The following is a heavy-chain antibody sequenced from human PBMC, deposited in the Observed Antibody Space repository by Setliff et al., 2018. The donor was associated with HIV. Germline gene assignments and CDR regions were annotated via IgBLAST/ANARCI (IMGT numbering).Heavy chain of an antibody. CDR2: IYYSGGT. CDR3: ARDRRGYYYGSGSCYMDV. CDR1: GGSISSSTYY. D-gene: IGHD3-10*01. V-gene: IGHV4-39*02. J-gene: IGHJ6*03. Sequence: SETLSLTCTVSGGSISSSTYYWGWIRQPPGKGLEWIGSIYYSGGTYYNPSLKSRVTMSVDTSKNQFSLKLTSVTAADTAVYYCARDRRGYYYGSGSCYMDVWGTGNPGHRLL.